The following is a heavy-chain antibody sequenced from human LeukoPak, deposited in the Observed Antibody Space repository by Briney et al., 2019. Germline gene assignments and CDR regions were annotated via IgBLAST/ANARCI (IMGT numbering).Heavy chain of an antibody. CDR2: IKSKTDGGTI. Sequence: PGGSLRLSCAASGFTFSDYYMSWVRQAPGKGLEWVGRIKSKTDGGTIDYVAPVQGRFIISRDDSKNMVYLQMNSLKTEDTAVYYCTTEGLGWGQGTLVTVSS. CDR3: TTEGLG. CDR1: GFTFSDYY. V-gene: IGHV3-15*01. J-gene: IGHJ4*02. D-gene: IGHD3-16*01.